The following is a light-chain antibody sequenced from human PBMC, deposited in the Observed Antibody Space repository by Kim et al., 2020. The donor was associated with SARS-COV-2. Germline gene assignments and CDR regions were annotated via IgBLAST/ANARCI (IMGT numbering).Light chain of an antibody. V-gene: IGKV3-20*01. J-gene: IGKJ2*01. CDR2: AAS. CDR1: QSVSNSY. CDR3: QHSGTSPIYT. Sequence: PGEGATLSCRASQSVSNSYLAWYQQKPGQAPRLLIYAASSRATGIPDRFRGSGSGTDFTLTITRLEPEDFAVYYCQHSGTSPIYTFGQGTKLEI.